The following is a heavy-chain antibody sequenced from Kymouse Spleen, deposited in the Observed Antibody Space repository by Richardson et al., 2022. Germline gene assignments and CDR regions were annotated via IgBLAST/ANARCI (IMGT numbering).Heavy chain of an antibody. CDR1: GFTFSNAW. CDR2: IKSKTDGGTT. J-gene: IGHJ5*02. D-gene: IGHD4-23*01. V-gene: IGHV3-15*01. CDR3: TNNSPNHSNLFDP. Sequence: EVQLVESGGGLVKPGGSLRLSCAASGFTFSNAWMSWVRQAPGKGLEWVGRIKSKTDGGTTDYAAPVKGRFTISRDDSKNTLYLQMNSLKTEDTAVYYCTNNSPNHSNLFDPWGQGTLVTVSS.